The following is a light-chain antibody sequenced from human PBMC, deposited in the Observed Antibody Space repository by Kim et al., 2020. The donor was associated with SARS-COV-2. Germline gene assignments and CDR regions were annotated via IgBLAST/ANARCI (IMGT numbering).Light chain of an antibody. CDR2: VAS. CDR3: QQYNSYPLT. Sequence: ESVGDIVTVTGRASQDISGWLAWYQQKPERAPKSLIYVASSLQSGVPSRFSGSGSGTDFTLTISSLQPEDFATYYCQQYNSYPLTFGGGTKVDIK. V-gene: IGKV1D-16*01. CDR1: QDISGW. J-gene: IGKJ4*01.